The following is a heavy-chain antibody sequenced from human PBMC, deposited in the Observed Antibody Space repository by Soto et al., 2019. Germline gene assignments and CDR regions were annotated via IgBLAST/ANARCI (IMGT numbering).Heavy chain of an antibody. Sequence: ESGGGVVQPGRSLRLSCAASGFPFSSYGIHWVRDAPGKGLEWVAVISYDGSNKYYADSVKGLFTISRENSASTLYLQMNSLRPEDTALYYCVGGQYYFDYRGQGTLFTVSP. D-gene: IGHD3-10*01. J-gene: IGHJ4*02. CDR1: GFPFSSYG. V-gene: IGHV3-30*03. CDR2: ISYDGSNK. CDR3: VGGQYYFDY.